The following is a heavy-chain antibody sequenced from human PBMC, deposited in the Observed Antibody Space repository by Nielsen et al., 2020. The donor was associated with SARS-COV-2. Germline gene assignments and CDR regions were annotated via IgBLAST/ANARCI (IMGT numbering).Heavy chain of an antibody. Sequence: SETLSLTCTVSGGSISSYYWSWIRQPPGKGLEWIGYIYYSGSTNYNPSLKSRVTISVDTSKNQFSLKLSSVTAADMAVYYCARGRIEDAFDIWGQGTMVTVSS. V-gene: IGHV4-59*01. CDR3: ARGRIEDAFDI. D-gene: IGHD1-26*01. CDR1: GGSISSYY. CDR2: IYYSGST. J-gene: IGHJ3*02.